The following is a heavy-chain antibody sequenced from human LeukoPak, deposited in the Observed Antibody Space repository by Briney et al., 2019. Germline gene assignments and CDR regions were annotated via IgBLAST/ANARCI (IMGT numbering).Heavy chain of an antibody. J-gene: IGHJ4*02. CDR2: ISGSGGST. CDR1: GFTFSSYA. V-gene: IGHV3-23*01. CDR3: AKDIAPTDIGWVVAASYFDY. Sequence: GGSLRLSCAASGFTFSSYAMSWVRQAPGKGLEWVSAISGSGGSTYYADSVKGRFTISRDNSKNSLYLQMNSLRNEDTALYYCAKDIAPTDIGWVVAASYFDYWGQGTLVTVSS. D-gene: IGHD2-15*01.